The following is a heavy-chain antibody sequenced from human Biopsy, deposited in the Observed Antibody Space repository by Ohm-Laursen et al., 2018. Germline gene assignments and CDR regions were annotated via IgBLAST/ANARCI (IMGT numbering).Heavy chain of an antibody. J-gene: IGHJ5*02. D-gene: IGHD1/OR15-1a*01. CDR1: GGTFSSSA. CDR2: IIGIFRTA. CDR3: ARGGGYNWNNGWFDP. V-gene: IGHV1-69*01. Sequence: SSVKVSCKVSGGTFSSSAITWVRQAPGQGLEWMGGIIGIFRTAHYAQKFQGRVTITADEFMSTAYMELSSLRSEDKAVYYCARGGGYNWNNGWFDPWGQGTLVTVSS.